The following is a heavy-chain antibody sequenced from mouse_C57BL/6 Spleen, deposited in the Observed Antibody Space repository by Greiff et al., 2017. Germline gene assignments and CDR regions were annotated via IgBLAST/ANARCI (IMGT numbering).Heavy chain of an antibody. CDR2: INPYNGGT. J-gene: IGHJ3*01. CDR3: ARSYDYDGAWFAY. D-gene: IGHD2-4*01. Sequence: EVKLVESGPVLVKPGASVKMSCKASGYTFTDYYMNWVKQSHGKSLEWIGVINPYNGGTSYNQKFKGKATLTVDKSSSTAYMELNSLTSEDSAVYYCARSYDYDGAWFAYWGQGTLVTVSA. CDR1: GYTFTDYY. V-gene: IGHV1-19*01.